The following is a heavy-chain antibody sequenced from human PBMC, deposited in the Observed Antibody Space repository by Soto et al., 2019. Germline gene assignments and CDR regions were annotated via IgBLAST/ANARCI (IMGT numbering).Heavy chain of an antibody. J-gene: IGHJ4*02. Sequence: DVQVLESGGGLVQPGGSLRLSCAASGFTFSTYDMTWVRQAPGKGLEWVSAISGSGDSTNYADSVKGRFTISRDNSKNTLYLQMNSLRAEDTAVHYCAIRGLSDYGVRGYFDYWGQGTLVTVSS. CDR2: ISGSGDST. V-gene: IGHV3-23*01. CDR1: GFTFSTYD. D-gene: IGHD4-17*01. CDR3: AIRGLSDYGVRGYFDY.